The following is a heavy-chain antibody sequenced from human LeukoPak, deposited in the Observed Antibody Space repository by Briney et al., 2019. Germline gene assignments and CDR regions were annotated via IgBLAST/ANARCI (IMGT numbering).Heavy chain of an antibody. CDR3: ARYDSRGSASTKFDY. D-gene: IGHD3-3*01. CDR2: IYGRAST. V-gene: IGHV4-38-2*01. Sequence: SETLSLTCAVSGYSLGKNYYWGWIRQSPGRGLEWIGRIYGRASTSYNPSLMNRVTMSVDTSKNHFSLQLTSVTAADTAVYYCARYDSRGSASTKFDYWGPGIQVTISS. J-gene: IGHJ5*01. CDR1: GYSLGKNYY.